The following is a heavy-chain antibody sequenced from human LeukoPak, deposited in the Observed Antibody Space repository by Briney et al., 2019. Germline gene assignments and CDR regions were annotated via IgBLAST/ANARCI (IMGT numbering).Heavy chain of an antibody. V-gene: IGHV3-48*01. D-gene: IGHD6-13*01. CDR1: GFTFSSYS. CDR2: ISSSSSTI. J-gene: IGHJ4*02. Sequence: GGSLRLSCAASGFTFSSYSTNWVRQAPGKGLEWVSYISSSSSTIYYADSVKGRFTISRDNAKNSLYLQMNSLRAEDTAVYYCARGSAAAGFDYWGQGTLVTVSS. CDR3: ARGSAAAGFDY.